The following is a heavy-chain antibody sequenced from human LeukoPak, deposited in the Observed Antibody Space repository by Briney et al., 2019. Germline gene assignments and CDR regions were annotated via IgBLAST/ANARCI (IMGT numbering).Heavy chain of an antibody. Sequence: ASVKVSCKASGYTFTDYGVSWVRQAPGQGLEWMGWISAYNGHTKYAQKFQGRVTMTTDTSTSTAYMELRSLRSDDTAVYYCARDRSGPYIVVVPAAPFDYWGQGTLVTVSS. CDR3: ARDRSGPYIVVVPAAPFDY. CDR2: ISAYNGHT. V-gene: IGHV1-18*01. J-gene: IGHJ4*02. CDR1: GYTFTDYG. D-gene: IGHD2-2*01.